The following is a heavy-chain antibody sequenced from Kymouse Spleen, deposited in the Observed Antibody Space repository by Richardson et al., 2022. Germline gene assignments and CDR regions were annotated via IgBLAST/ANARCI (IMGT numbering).Heavy chain of an antibody. Sequence: QVQLQQWGAGLLKPSETLSLTCAVYGGSFSGYYWSWIRQPPGKGLEWIGEINHSGSTNYNPSLKSRVTISVDTSKNQFSLKLSSVTAADTAVYYCAREPPSGSYYYFDYWGQGTLVTVSS. CDR3: AREPPSGSYYYFDY. V-gene: IGHV4-34*01. D-gene: IGHD1-26*01. CDR1: GGSFSGYY. J-gene: IGHJ4*02. CDR2: INHSGST.